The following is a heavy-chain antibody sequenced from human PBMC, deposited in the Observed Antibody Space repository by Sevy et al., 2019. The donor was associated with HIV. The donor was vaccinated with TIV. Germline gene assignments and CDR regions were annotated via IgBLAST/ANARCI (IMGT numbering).Heavy chain of an antibody. V-gene: IGHV3-7*01. J-gene: IGHJ6*02. CDR3: VRDWGDDFDDRRASYYYFYGMDV. D-gene: IGHD4-17*01. CDR1: GFTFSIYW. CDR2: IKQDGSEK. Sequence: GGSLRLSCAASGFTFSIYWMTWVRQAPGKGLEGVANIKQDGSEKYYVDSVKGRFTISRDNAKNSLYLQMNSLRADDTAVYYCVRDWGDDFDDRRASYYYFYGMDVWGQGTTVTVSS.